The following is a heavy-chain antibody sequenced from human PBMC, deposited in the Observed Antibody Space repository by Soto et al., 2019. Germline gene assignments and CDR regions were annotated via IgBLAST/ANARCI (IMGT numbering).Heavy chain of an antibody. D-gene: IGHD3-3*01. J-gene: IGHJ4*02. CDR3: ARVRSYDFWSGYSPIWYFDY. V-gene: IGHV1-46*01. Sequence: ASVKVSCKASGYTFTSYYMHWVRQAPGQGLEWMGIINPSGGSTSYAQKFQGRVTITADESTSTAYMELSSLRSEDTAVYYCARVRSYDFWSGYSPIWYFDYWGQGTLVTVSS. CDR1: GYTFTSYY. CDR2: INPSGGST.